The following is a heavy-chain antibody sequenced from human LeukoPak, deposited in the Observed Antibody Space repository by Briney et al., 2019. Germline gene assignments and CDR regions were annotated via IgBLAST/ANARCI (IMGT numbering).Heavy chain of an antibody. Sequence: SGGSLRLSCAASGFTFSDYYMSWVRQAPGKGLEWVSYISSSSSYTNYADSVKGRFTISRDIVKNSLYLQMNSLRAEDTAVYYCARGPLVQWLVQSYYFDYWGQGTLVTVSS. D-gene: IGHD6-19*01. V-gene: IGHV3-11*06. CDR1: GFTFSDYY. CDR3: ARGPLVQWLVQSYYFDY. J-gene: IGHJ4*02. CDR2: ISSSSSYT.